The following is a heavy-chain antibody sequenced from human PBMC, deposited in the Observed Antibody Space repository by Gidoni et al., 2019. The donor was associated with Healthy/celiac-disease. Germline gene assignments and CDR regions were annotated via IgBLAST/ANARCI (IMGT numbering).Heavy chain of an antibody. J-gene: IGHJ6*03. CDR3: ARSLILLWFGESDYYYYMDV. CDR2: IIPIFGTA. Sequence: QVQLVQSGAEVKKPGSSVKVSVNASVGTFTSYAITWVRQAPGQGLEWMGGIIPIFGTANYAQKFQGRVTITADKSTSTAYMELSSLRSEDTAVYYCARSLILLWFGESDYYYYMDVWGKGTTVTVSS. D-gene: IGHD3-10*01. CDR1: VGTFTSYA. V-gene: IGHV1-69*06.